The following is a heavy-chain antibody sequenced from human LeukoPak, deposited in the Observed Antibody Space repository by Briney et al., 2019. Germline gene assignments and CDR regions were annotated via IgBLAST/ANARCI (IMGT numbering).Heavy chain of an antibody. CDR1: GYTFTSYG. Sequence: VASVKVSCKASGYTFTSYGISWVRQAPGQGLEWMGWISAYNGNTNYAQKLQGRVTMTTDTSTSTAYMELRSLRSEDTAVYYCAKDSRYCSSTSCYEEGQLAYYFDYWGQGTLVTVSS. D-gene: IGHD2-2*01. J-gene: IGHJ4*02. V-gene: IGHV1-18*01. CDR3: AKDSRYCSSTSCYEEGQLAYYFDY. CDR2: ISAYNGNT.